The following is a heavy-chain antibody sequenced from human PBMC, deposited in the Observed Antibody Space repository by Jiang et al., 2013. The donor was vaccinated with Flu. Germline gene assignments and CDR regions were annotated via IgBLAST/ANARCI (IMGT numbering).Heavy chain of an antibody. D-gene: IGHD3-9*01. J-gene: IGHJ1*01. CDR3: ARGEGNYDILTGYHAEYFQH. V-gene: IGHV4-31*03. Sequence: GPGLVKPSQTLSLTCTVSGGSISSGGYYWSWIRQHPGKGLEWIGYIYYSGSTYYNPSLKSRLTMSVDTSKNQFSLKLSSVTAADTAMYYCARGEGNYDILTGYHAEYFQHWGQGTLVTVSS. CDR2: IYYSGST. CDR1: GGSISSGGYY.